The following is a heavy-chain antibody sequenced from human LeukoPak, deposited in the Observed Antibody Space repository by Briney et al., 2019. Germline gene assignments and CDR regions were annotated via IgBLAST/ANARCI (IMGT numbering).Heavy chain of an antibody. CDR2: IYYSGST. D-gene: IGHD3-3*01. CDR1: GGSISSGDYY. J-gene: IGHJ4*02. Sequence: SETLSLTCTVSGGSISSGDYYWSWIRQPPGKGLEWIGYIYYSGSTNYNPSLKSRVTISVDTSKNQFSLKLSSVTAADTAVYYCARVQGFLEWLYYFDYWGQGTLVTVSS. V-gene: IGHV4-61*08. CDR3: ARVQGFLEWLYYFDY.